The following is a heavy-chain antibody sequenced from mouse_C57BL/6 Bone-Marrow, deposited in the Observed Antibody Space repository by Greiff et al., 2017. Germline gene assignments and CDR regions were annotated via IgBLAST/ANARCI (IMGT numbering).Heavy chain of an antibody. CDR1: GFTFSSYG. V-gene: IGHV5-6*01. CDR3: SRFYYSNLYYAMDY. Sequence: EVQGVESGGDLVKPGGSLKLSCAASGFTFSSYGMSWVRQTPDKRLEWVATISSGGSYTYYPDSVKGRFTISRDNAKNTLYLQMSSLKSEDTAMYYCSRFYYSNLYYAMDYWGQGTSVTVSS. CDR2: ISSGGSYT. D-gene: IGHD2-5*01. J-gene: IGHJ4*01.